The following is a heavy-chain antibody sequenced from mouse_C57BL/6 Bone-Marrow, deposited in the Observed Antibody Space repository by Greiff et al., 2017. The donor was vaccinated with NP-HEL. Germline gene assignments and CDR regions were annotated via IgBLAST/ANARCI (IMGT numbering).Heavy chain of an antibody. D-gene: IGHD1-1*01. CDR3: ARLNYYGSSPYYAMDY. V-gene: IGHV5-6*02. Sequence: EVKVEESGGDLVKPGGSLKLSCAASGFTFSSYGMSWVRQTPDKRLEWVATISSGGSYTYYPDSVKGRFTISRDNAKNTLYLQMSSLKSEDTAMYYGARLNYYGSSPYYAMDYWGQGTSVTVSS. J-gene: IGHJ4*01. CDR2: ISSGGSYT. CDR1: GFTFSSYG.